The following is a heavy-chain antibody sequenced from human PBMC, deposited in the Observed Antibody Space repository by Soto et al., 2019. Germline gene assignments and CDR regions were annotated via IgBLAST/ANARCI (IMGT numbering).Heavy chain of an antibody. CDR2: SWDDGDNK. V-gene: IGHV3-30*02. J-gene: IGHJ4*02. Sequence: GGPLRLFSAASRFTFSSYGMVCVRQAPGQGVVWVAVSWDDGDNKYYADSVKGRFTISRDNSKNTLYLQMSSVRIEDTAVYYCVKDRWVDYWGQGTLVTVSS. D-gene: IGHD1-26*01. CDR3: VKDRWVDY. CDR1: RFTFSSYG.